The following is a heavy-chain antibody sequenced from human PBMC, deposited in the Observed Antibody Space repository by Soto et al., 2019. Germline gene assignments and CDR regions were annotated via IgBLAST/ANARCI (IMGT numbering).Heavy chain of an antibody. CDR1: GFTFDDYA. V-gene: IGHV3-9*01. Sequence: EVQLVESGGGLVQPGRSLRLSCAASGFTFDDYAMHWVRQAPGKGLEWVSGISWNSGSIGYADSVKGRFTISRDNAKNSLYLQMNSLRAEDTALYYCAKDKFSGGSDGYFDYWGQGTLVTVSS. J-gene: IGHJ4*02. CDR2: ISWNSGSI. CDR3: AKDKFSGGSDGYFDY. D-gene: IGHD6-19*01.